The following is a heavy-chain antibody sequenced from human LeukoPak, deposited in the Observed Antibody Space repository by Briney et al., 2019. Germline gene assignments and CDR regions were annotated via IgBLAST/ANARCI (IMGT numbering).Heavy chain of an antibody. V-gene: IGHV4-31*11. CDR1: GGSFSGYY. J-gene: IGHJ6*02. Sequence: KASGTLSLTCAVYGGSFSGYYWSWIRQHPGKGLEWIGYIYYSGSTYYNPSLKSRVTISVDTSKNQFSLKLSSVTAADTAVYYCARDLDDILTGPHYGMDVWGQGTTVTVSS. CDR2: IYYSGST. CDR3: ARDLDDILTGPHYGMDV. D-gene: IGHD3-9*01.